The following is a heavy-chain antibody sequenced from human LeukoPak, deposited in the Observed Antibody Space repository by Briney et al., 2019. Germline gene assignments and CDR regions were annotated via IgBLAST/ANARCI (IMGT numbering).Heavy chain of an antibody. CDR3: AAYNNNDYYFDY. J-gene: IGHJ4*02. D-gene: IGHD1-1*01. V-gene: IGHV4-59*01. Sequence: SETLSLTCKVSGVSISSYYWTWIRQPPGKGLEWIGYIYYSGSTNYNPSLKSRVTVSLDTSKNQSSLKLSSVSAADTAVYYCAAYNNNDYYFDYWGQGTLVTVSS. CDR1: GVSISSYY. CDR2: IYYSGST.